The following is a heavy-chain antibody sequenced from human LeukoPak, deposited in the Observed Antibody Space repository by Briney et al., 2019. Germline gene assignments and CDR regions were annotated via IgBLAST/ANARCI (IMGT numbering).Heavy chain of an antibody. CDR1: GFTSGSYW. D-gene: IGHD6-13*01. CDR2: IKGDGIEE. CDR3: ATDVGLYSSSCYDY. J-gene: IGHJ4*02. Sequence: GGPLRLSCAASGFTSGSYWMSWGRQAPGKGLEWLVNIKGDGIEEYYVDSGKGRFTISRDNAKNSLYLQMNSLRAEDTAVYYCATDVGLYSSSCYDYWGQGTLVTVSS. V-gene: IGHV3-7*01.